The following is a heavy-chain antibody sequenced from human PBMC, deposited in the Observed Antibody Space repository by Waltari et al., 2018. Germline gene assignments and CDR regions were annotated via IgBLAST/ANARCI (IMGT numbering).Heavy chain of an antibody. Sequence: EVQLVESGEGWVQPGGSLRRSCAASGITISSYWMSWVRQAPGKGLEWVANIKQDGSEKYYVDSVKGRFTISRDNAKNSLYLQMNSLRAEDTAVYYCARDWGFGYSYGFDFDYWGQGTLVTVSS. CDR2: IKQDGSEK. J-gene: IGHJ4*02. CDR1: GITISSYW. V-gene: IGHV3-7*01. CDR3: ARDWGFGYSYGFDFDY. D-gene: IGHD5-18*01.